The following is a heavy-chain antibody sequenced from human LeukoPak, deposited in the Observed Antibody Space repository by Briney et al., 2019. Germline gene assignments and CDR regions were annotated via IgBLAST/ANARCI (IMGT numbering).Heavy chain of an antibody. CDR1: GFTFSSYA. CDR2: ISGSGGST. V-gene: IGHV3-23*01. Sequence: GGSLRLSCAASGFTFSSYAMSWVRQAPGKGLEWVSAISGSGGSTYYADSVKGRFTTSRDNSKNTLYLQMNSLRAEDTAVYYCAKATYYDILTGYYRATILFDYWGQGTLVTVSS. CDR3: AKATYYDILTGYYRATILFDY. D-gene: IGHD3-9*01. J-gene: IGHJ4*02.